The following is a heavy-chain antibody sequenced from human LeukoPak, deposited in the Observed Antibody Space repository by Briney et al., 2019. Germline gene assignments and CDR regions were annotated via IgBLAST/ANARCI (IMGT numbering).Heavy chain of an antibody. J-gene: IGHJ6*02. V-gene: IGHV3-23*01. CDR1: GFTFSGYA. Sequence: PGRSLRLSCAASGFTFSGYAMHWVRQAPGKGLEWVSAISGSGGGTYYADSVKGRFTISRDNSKNTLYLQMNSLRAEDTAVYYCAKYIVVVVAATPYYYYGMDVWGQGTTVTVSS. CDR2: ISGSGGGT. CDR3: AKYIVVVVAATPYYYYGMDV. D-gene: IGHD2-15*01.